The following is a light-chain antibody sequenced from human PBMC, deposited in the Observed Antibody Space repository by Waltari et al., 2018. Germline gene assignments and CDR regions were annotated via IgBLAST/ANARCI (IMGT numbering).Light chain of an antibody. Sequence: DIQLTQSPSFLSASVGDRVTITSRASQDISSSLAWYQQKPGRAPKLLIYAASTLQSGVPSRLSGSGSGTEFTLTISSLQPEDFVTYYCQQVNNYPFTFGPGTILDVK. CDR2: AAS. J-gene: IGKJ3*01. V-gene: IGKV1-9*01. CDR1: QDISSS. CDR3: QQVNNYPFT.